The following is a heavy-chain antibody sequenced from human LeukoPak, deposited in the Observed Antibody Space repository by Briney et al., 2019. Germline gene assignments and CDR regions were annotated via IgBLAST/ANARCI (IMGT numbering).Heavy chain of an antibody. D-gene: IGHD3-10*01. Sequence: PGGTLRLPCAASGFSFSSYGMSWVRQAPGTGLEWVSAITGSTRSTYYTDSVKGRFTISRDNSKNTLYLQMNSLRAEDTAVYYCAKDARSYYYGSGTARFDYWGQGTLVTVSS. CDR3: AKDARSYYYGSGTARFDY. V-gene: IGHV3-23*01. CDR2: ITGSTRST. CDR1: GFSFSSYG. J-gene: IGHJ4*02.